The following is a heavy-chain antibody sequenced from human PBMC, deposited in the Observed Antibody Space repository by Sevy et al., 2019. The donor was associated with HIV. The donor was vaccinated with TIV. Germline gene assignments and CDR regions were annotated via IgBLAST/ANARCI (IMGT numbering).Heavy chain of an antibody. CDR2: IYFTGNT. CDR1: GGSISSYF. J-gene: IGHJ4*02. Sequence: SETLSLTCSVSGGSISSYFWTWVRQSPGKGLEWIGNIYFTGNTDYSPSLKIRVTLSLDTSKSQFSLNLKSVTAADTAIYFCARDSTTRPRVLDYWGQGTLVTVSS. V-gene: IGHV4-59*01. CDR3: ARDSTTRPRVLDY. D-gene: IGHD1-1*01.